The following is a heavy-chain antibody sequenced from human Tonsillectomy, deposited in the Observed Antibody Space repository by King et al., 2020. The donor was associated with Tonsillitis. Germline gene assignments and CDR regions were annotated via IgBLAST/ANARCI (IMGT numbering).Heavy chain of an antibody. D-gene: IGHD4-17*01. CDR2: ISYDGNNK. Sequence: VQLVESGGGVVQPGRSLRLSCAASGFPFSTYTMHWVRQAPGKGLEWVTVISYDGNNKYYADSVKGRFTISRDNSKNTLYLQMNSLRGDDTAVYYCARDIDDYGDSVGYFDYWGRGTLVTVSS. J-gene: IGHJ4*02. V-gene: IGHV3-30*17. CDR3: ARDIDDYGDSVGYFDY. CDR1: GFPFSTYT.